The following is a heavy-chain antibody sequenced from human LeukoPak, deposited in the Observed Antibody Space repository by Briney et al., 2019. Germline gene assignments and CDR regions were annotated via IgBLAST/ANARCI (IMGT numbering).Heavy chain of an antibody. D-gene: IGHD3-10*01. CDR3: ARSPTVLHYYGSGSYRFDP. J-gene: IGHJ5*02. CDR2: INHSGST. V-gene: IGHV4-34*01. CDR1: GGSFSGYY. Sequence: PSETLSLTCAVYGGSFSGYYWSWIRQPPGKGLEWIGEINHSGSTNYNPSLKSRVTISVDTSKNQFSLKLSSVTAADTAVYYCARSPTVLHYYGSGSYRFDPWGQGTLVTVSS.